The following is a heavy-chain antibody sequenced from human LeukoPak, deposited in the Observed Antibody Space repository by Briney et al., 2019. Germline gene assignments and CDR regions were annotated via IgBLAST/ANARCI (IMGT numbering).Heavy chain of an antibody. CDR3: ARPYSSSWSINVDAFDI. V-gene: IGHV4-39*01. J-gene: IGHJ3*02. CDR1: GGSISSSSYY. Sequence: TSETLSLTCTVSGGSISSSSYYWGWIRQPPGKGLEWIGSIYYSGSTYYNPSLKSRVTISVDTSKNQYSLKLSSVPHADTAVYYYARPYSSSWSINVDAFDIWGQGTMVTVSS. CDR2: IYYSGST. D-gene: IGHD6-13*01.